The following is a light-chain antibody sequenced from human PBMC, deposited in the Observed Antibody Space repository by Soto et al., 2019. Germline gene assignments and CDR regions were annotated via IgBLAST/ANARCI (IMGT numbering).Light chain of an antibody. CDR1: QNIKTW. CDR2: EAS. Sequence: DIQMTQSPSPVSAYVVDIVTIGFRASQNIKTWLTWYQQRPGRTPKLLIYEASNVESGVPSRFSGSGSGTDFTLTISGLQPEDFATYYCQQYITYPTFGQGTKVDIK. J-gene: IGKJ1*01. CDR3: QQYITYPT. V-gene: IGKV1-5*03.